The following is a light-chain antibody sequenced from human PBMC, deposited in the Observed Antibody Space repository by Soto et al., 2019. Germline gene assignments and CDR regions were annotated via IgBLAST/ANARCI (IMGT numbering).Light chain of an antibody. J-gene: IGLJ1*01. CDR3: SSYAGTNNYV. CDR2: EVS. Sequence: QSALTQPPSASGSPGQSVTISCTGTSSDVGGYNYVSWYQQHPAKAPKLMIYEVSQRPSGVPDRFSGSKSGNTASLTVSGLQAEDEADYYCSSYAGTNNYVFGTGNKLTVL. V-gene: IGLV2-8*01. CDR1: SSDVGGYNY.